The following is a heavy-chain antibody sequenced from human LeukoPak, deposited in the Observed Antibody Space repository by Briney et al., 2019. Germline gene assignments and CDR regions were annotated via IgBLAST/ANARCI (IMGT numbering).Heavy chain of an antibody. CDR1: GFTLSTYA. D-gene: IGHD5-12*01. V-gene: IGHV3-23*01. CDR2: TSSSDAGT. Sequence: RGSLRLSCAASGFTLSTYAMSWVRQTPGKGLEWVAATSSSDAGTYHADSVRGRFTISRDNAKNTVHLQMNSLRVEDTAIYFCAGAYSAYDPFDYWGQGILVTVSS. J-gene: IGHJ4*02. CDR3: AGAYSAYDPFDY.